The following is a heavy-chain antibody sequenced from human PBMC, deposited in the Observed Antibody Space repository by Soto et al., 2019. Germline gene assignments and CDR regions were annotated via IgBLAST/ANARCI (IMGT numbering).Heavy chain of an antibody. V-gene: IGHV3-30*18. J-gene: IGHJ4*02. CDR2: ISYDGSNK. CDR1: GFTFSIYG. Sequence: AGSLSLYCAASGFTFSIYGMHLVLQAPGKGLEWVAVISYDGSNKYYADSVKGRFTISRDNSKNTLYLQMSSLRSEDTAVYYCANDIIVIPGAKGLDYWGQGALVTVTP. D-gene: IGHD2-2*01. CDR3: ANDIIVIPGAKGLDY.